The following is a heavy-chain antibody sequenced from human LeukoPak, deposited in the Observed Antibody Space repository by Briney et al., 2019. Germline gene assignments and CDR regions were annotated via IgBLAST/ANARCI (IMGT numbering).Heavy chain of an antibody. D-gene: IGHD3-3*01. J-gene: IGHJ3*02. CDR2: TSPSGGTI. CDR1: GFTFSWYS. CDR3: AREKKTEWTTGAFDM. Sequence: GGSLRLSCAVSGFTFSWYSMNWVRQAPETGLEWLSYTSPSGGTIYYTDSVKGRFTMSRDNAQNALYLEMNSLRAEDTAVYYCAREKKTEWTTGAFDMWGQGTMVIVSS. V-gene: IGHV3-48*04.